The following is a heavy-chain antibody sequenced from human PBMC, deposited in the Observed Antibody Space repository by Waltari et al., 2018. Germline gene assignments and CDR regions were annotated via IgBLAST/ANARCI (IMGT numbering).Heavy chain of an antibody. Sequence: EVQLVESGGGLVQPGRSLRLSCAASGFTFDDYAMHWVRQAPGKGLEWVSGISWNSGRIGYADSVKGRFTISRDNAKNSLYLQMNSLRAEDTALYYCAKSPRYSSSWCFDYWGQGTLVTVSS. J-gene: IGHJ4*02. CDR2: ISWNSGRI. V-gene: IGHV3-9*01. CDR3: AKSPRYSSSWCFDY. CDR1: GFTFDDYA. D-gene: IGHD6-13*01.